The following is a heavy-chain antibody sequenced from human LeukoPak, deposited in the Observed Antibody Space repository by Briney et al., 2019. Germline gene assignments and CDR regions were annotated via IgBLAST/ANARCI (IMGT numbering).Heavy chain of an antibody. CDR3: AREWYGYSYDY. D-gene: IGHD5-18*01. CDR1: GFTFSSYR. CDR2: ITSTGSNI. Sequence: PGGSLGLSCAASGFTFSSYRMNWVRQAPGKGLEWVSSITSTGSNIYYADSVKGRFTISRDNAKNSLYLQMNSPRVEDTAVYYCAREWYGYSYDYWGQGTQVTVSS. V-gene: IGHV3-21*01. J-gene: IGHJ4*02.